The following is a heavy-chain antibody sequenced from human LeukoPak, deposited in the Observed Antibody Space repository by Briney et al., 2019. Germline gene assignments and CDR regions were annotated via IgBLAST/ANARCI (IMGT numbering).Heavy chain of an antibody. Sequence: SVKVSCKASGGTFSSYAISWVRQAPGQGLEWMGGIIPILGTANYAQKFQGTVTITADISTSTAYMELSSLRSEDTAVYYCARGAHCSRTSCPRDHAFDIWGQGTMVTVSS. CDR1: GGTFSSYA. V-gene: IGHV1-69*06. J-gene: IGHJ3*02. CDR3: ARGAHCSRTSCPRDHAFDI. D-gene: IGHD2-2*01. CDR2: IIPILGTA.